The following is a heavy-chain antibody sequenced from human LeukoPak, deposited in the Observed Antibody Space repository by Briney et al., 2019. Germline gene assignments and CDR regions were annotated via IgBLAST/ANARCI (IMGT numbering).Heavy chain of an antibody. Sequence: SETLSLTCTVSGGSISSGDYYWSWIRQPPGKGLEWIGYIYYSGSTYYSPSLKSRVTISVDTSKNQFSLKLSSVTAADTAVYYCARDHYEASAFDIWGQGTMVTVSS. D-gene: IGHD3-22*01. CDR1: GGSISSGDYY. CDR2: IYYSGST. CDR3: ARDHYEASAFDI. V-gene: IGHV4-30-4*01. J-gene: IGHJ3*02.